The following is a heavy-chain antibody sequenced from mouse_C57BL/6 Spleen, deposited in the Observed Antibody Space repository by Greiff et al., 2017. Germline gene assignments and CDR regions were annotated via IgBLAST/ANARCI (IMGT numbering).Heavy chain of an antibody. CDR2: IDPENGDT. D-gene: IGHD2-1*01. V-gene: IGHV14-4*01. CDR3: ATRGGNYGPFDY. Sequence: VQLQQSGAELVRPGASVKLSCTASGFNIKDDYMHWVKQRPEQGLEWIGWIDPENGDTEYASKFQGKATLTADTSSNTAYLQLSSLTSEDTAVYYGATRGGNYGPFDYWGQGTLVTVSA. CDR1: GFNIKDDY. J-gene: IGHJ3*01.